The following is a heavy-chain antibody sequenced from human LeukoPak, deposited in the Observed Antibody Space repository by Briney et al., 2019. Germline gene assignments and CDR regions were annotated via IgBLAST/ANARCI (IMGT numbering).Heavy chain of an antibody. J-gene: IGHJ5*02. Sequence: SETLSLTCAVSGGSISSYYWSWIRQPPGKGLEWIGYIYYSGTTNYNPSLKSRLTMSVDTSKKQFSLKVSSVTAADTAVYYCARQFTEAGTNNNWFDPWGQGTLVTVSS. CDR1: GGSISSYY. D-gene: IGHD1-1*01. CDR2: IYYSGTT. CDR3: ARQFTEAGTNNNWFDP. V-gene: IGHV4-59*08.